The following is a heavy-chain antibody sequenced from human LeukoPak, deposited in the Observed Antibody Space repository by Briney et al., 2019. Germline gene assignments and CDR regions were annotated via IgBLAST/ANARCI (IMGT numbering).Heavy chain of an antibody. Sequence: GGSLRLSCAASGFTFSDDYMSWIRQAPGKGLEWVSYISSSGSTIYYADSVKGRFTISRDNAKNSLYLQMNSLRTEDTAVYYCGRIAINANNGMDVWGQGTTVTVSS. D-gene: IGHD1/OR15-1a*01. CDR1: GFTFSDDY. V-gene: IGHV3-11*01. J-gene: IGHJ6*02. CDR2: ISSSGSTI. CDR3: GRIAINANNGMDV.